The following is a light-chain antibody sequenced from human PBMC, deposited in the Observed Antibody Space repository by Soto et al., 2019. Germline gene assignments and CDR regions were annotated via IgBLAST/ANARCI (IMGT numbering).Light chain of an antibody. CDR3: QQYNNWPPWT. J-gene: IGKJ1*01. Sequence: EIVMTQSPATLSVSPGERATLSCRASQSVSSNLAWYQQKPGQAPRLLIYGGSTRATGIPARFSGSGSGTEFTLTINSLQSEDFAVYHCQQYNNWPPWTFGQGTKVDIK. CDR1: QSVSSN. V-gene: IGKV3D-15*01. CDR2: GGS.